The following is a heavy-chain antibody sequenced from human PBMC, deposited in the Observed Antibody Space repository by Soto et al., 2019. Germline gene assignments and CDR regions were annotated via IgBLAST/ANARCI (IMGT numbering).Heavy chain of an antibody. Sequence: LRLSSAASGFTFSSYSINWVRQAPGKGLEWVSSISSSSSYIYYADPVKGRFTISRDNAKNSLYLQMNSLRDEDTAVYYCARDVPPARSTTPAIQLWSHDAFDIWGQGTMVTVSS. CDR1: GFTFSSYS. CDR3: ARDVPPARSTTPAIQLWSHDAFDI. D-gene: IGHD5-18*01. CDR2: ISSSSSYI. V-gene: IGHV3-21*01. J-gene: IGHJ3*02.